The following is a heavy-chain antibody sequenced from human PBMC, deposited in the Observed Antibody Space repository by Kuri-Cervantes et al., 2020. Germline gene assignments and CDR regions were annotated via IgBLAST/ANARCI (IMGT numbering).Heavy chain of an antibody. CDR1: GFTFSSYG. D-gene: IGHD2-15*01. Sequence: GGSLRLSCAASGFTFSSYGMHWVRQAPGKGLEWVAVISYDGSNKYYADSVKGRFTISRDNSKNTLYLQMNSLRAEDTAVYYCARSINFDCSGGRCVRGWFDPWGQGTLVTVSS. J-gene: IGHJ5*02. V-gene: IGHV3-30*03. CDR3: ARSINFDCSGGRCVRGWFDP. CDR2: ISYDGSNK.